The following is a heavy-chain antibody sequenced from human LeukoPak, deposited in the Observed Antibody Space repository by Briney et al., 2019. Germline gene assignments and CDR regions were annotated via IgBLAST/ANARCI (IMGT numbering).Heavy chain of an antibody. V-gene: IGHV3-64D*06. Sequence: GGSLRLSCSASGFTFSRYAMHWVRQAPGKGLEYVSAISSNGGSTYYADSVKGRFTISRDNSRNTLHLQMSSLRVEDTAVYYCVKDSSSGSYFDYWGQGTLVSVSS. CDR3: VKDSSSGSYFDY. CDR2: ISSNGGST. J-gene: IGHJ4*02. CDR1: GFTFSRYA. D-gene: IGHD3-10*01.